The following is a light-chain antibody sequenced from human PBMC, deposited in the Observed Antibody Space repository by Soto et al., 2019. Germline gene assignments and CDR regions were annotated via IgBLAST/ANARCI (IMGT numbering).Light chain of an antibody. CDR1: NSNIGGGYD. V-gene: IGLV1-40*01. Sequence: QSVLTQPPSVSGAPGQRVTISCAGSNSNIGGGYDVHWYQQLPGTAPKLLIYGNTKRPSGVPDRFSASKSATSAPLAITGLKAGDEANIYGQPNDVGLGGPVLGGGTKLT. CDR3: QPNDVGLGGPV. J-gene: IGLJ2*01. CDR2: GNT.